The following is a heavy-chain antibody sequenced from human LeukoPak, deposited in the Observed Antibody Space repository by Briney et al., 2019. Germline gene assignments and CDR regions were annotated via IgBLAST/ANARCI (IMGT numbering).Heavy chain of an antibody. CDR2: ISGSGGRR. J-gene: IGHJ4*02. V-gene: IGHV3-23*01. Sequence: GGALRLSCAASGFTFSSYGMSWGRQARGKGLGWVSAISGSGGRRYYADSVRGRVTISRENSNKTRYLQLNTLTAEDTAVYYCAKHRRQLWGPRFDYWGQGTLVTVSS. D-gene: IGHD5-18*01. CDR3: AKHRRQLWGPRFDY. CDR1: GFTFSSYG.